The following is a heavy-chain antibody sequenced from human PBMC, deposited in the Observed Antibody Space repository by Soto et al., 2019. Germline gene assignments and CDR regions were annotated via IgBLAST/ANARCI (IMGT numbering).Heavy chain of an antibody. Sequence: GGSLRLSCAASGFTFSSYDMHWVRQATGKGLEWVSAIGTAGDTYYPGSVKGRFTISRENAKNSFYLQMNSLRAGDTAVYYCARAQRKGWSYGYYYYYYGMDVWGQGTTVTVSS. CDR1: GFTFSSYD. D-gene: IGHD5-18*01. J-gene: IGHJ6*02. V-gene: IGHV3-13*01. CDR2: IGTAGDT. CDR3: ARAQRKGWSYGYYYYYYGMDV.